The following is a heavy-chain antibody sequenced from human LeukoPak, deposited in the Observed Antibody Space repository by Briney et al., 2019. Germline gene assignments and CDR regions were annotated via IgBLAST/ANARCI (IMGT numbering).Heavy chain of an antibody. CDR3: ARGAPRVFVSSGWYYFDN. CDR1: GYTFVSYD. J-gene: IGHJ4*02. D-gene: IGHD6-19*01. Sequence: ASVTVSCKASGYTFVSYDINWVRQAPGQGIEWMGWMNPYNGKTGYAQKFQGRVTMTRNTSINTGYMELSSLTPEDTAVYYCARGAPRVFVSSGWYYFDNWGQGTLVTVSS. CDR2: MNPYNGKT. V-gene: IGHV1-8*01.